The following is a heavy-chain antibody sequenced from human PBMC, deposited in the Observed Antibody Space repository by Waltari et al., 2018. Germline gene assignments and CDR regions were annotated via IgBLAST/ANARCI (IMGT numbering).Heavy chain of an antibody. D-gene: IGHD3-9*01. CDR3: ARREVSDFDYYFDS. J-gene: IGHJ4*02. CDR2: IFYSGST. V-gene: IGHV4-39*01. Sequence: QLQLQESGPGLVQPSETLSLSCTVSGDSVSTSGYYWTWIRQPPGKGLEWIGTIFYSGSTYHNPPLKSRVTMAVDTSKNQFSLNLSSVTAADTAVYYCARREVSDFDYYFDSWGQGTLVTVSA. CDR1: GDSVSTSGYY.